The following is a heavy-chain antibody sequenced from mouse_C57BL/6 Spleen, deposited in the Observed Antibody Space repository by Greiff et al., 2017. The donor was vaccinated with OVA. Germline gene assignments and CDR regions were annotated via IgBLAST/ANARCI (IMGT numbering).Heavy chain of an antibody. CDR2: IYPGSGNT. D-gene: IGHD4-1*01. Sequence: VQGVESGPELVKPGASVKISCKASGYSFTSYYIHWVKQRPGQGLEWIGWIYPGSGNTKYNEKFKGKATLTADTSSSTAYMQLSSLTSEDSAVYYCARYWDYAMDYWGQGTSVTVSS. CDR1: GYSFTSYY. CDR3: ARYWDYAMDY. J-gene: IGHJ4*01. V-gene: IGHV1-66*01.